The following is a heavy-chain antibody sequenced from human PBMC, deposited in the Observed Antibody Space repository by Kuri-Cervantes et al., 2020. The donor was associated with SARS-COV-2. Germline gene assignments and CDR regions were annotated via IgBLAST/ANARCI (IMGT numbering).Heavy chain of an antibody. CDR3: ASDRFLELGPSHMDG. D-gene: IGHD1-7*01. CDR1: GFTFSSYA. CDR2: IKHGGSEV. J-gene: IGHJ6*03. V-gene: IGHV3-7*03. Sequence: GGSLRLSCAASGFTFSSYALSWVRQAPGKGLEWVANIKHGGSEVHYVDSVKGRLTISKDGAKNSLYLQMNNLRAEDSAVYFCASDRFLELGPSHMDGWGKGTTVTVSS.